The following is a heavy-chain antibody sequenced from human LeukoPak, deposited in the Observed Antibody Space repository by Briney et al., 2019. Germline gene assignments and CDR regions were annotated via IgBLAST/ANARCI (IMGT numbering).Heavy chain of an antibody. J-gene: IGHJ4*02. CDR2: FDPEDVET. V-gene: IGHV1-24*01. Sequence: GASVKVSCKVSGYTLTELSMHWVRQAPGKGLEWVGGFDPEDVETIYAQKFQGGVTMTEDTSADTAYMELSSLRSEDTAVYYCATDLIGSGYDLPVGYWGQGTLVTVSS. D-gene: IGHD5-12*01. CDR3: ATDLIGSGYDLPVGY. CDR1: GYTLTELS.